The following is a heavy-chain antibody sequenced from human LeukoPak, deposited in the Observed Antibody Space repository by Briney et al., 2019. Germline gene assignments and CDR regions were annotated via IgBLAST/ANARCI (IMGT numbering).Heavy chain of an antibody. J-gene: IGHJ4*02. CDR1: GYTFTSYD. CDR3: ARALYDFWSGYYPGGY. D-gene: IGHD3-3*01. V-gene: IGHV1-8*01. CDR2: MNPNSGNT. Sequence: ASVKVSCKASGYTFTSYDINWVRQATGQGLEWMGWMNPNSGNTGYAQKFQGRVTMTRNTSISTAYMELSSLRSEDTAVYYCARALYDFWSGYYPGGYWGQGTLVTVSS.